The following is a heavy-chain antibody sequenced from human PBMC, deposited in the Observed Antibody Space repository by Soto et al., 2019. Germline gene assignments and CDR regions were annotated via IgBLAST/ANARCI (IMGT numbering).Heavy chain of an antibody. CDR1: GYTFTSYD. Sequence: ASVKVSCKASGYTFTSYDINWVRQATGQGLEWMGWMNPNSGNTGYAQKFQGRVTMTRNNSISTAYMELSSLRSEDTAVYYCALDYGDYLNWFDPWGQGTLVTVSS. J-gene: IGHJ5*02. D-gene: IGHD4-17*01. CDR2: MNPNSGNT. V-gene: IGHV1-8*01. CDR3: ALDYGDYLNWFDP.